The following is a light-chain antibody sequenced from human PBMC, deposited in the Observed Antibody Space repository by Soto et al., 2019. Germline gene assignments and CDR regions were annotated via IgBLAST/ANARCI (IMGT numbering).Light chain of an antibody. CDR3: QQYGSSPPWT. J-gene: IGKJ1*01. CDR1: QSVSSSY. CDR2: GAY. Sequence: IVVTQSAGTLSLSPGERATLSCRASQSVSSSYLAWYQQKPGQAPRLLLYGAYSRATGIPDRFSGSGSGTDFTLTISRLEPEDFAVYYCQQYGSSPPWTFGQGTKVDIK. V-gene: IGKV3-20*01.